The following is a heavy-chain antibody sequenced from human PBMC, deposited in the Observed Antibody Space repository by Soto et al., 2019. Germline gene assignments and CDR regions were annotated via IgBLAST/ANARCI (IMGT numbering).Heavy chain of an antibody. D-gene: IGHD5-12*01. Sequence: SETLSLTCTVSGGSISSGGYYWSWIRQHPGKGLEWIGYIYYSGSTYYNPSLKSRVTISVDTSKNQFSLKLSSVTAADTAVYYCARISGYSGYDGHSIYFDYWGQGTLVTVSS. J-gene: IGHJ4*02. CDR2: IYYSGST. CDR1: GGSISSGGYY. CDR3: ARISGYSGYDGHSIYFDY. V-gene: IGHV4-31*03.